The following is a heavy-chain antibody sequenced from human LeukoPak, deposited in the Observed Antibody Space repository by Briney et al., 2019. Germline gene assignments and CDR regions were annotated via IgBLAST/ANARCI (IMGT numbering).Heavy chain of an antibody. CDR3: ARGDGGFDY. CDR1: GFMFSNFW. CDR2: TNNDGTTK. J-gene: IGHJ4*02. D-gene: IGHD5-24*01. Sequence: GGSLRLSCAASGFMFSNFWMHWVRQAPGKGLEWVSFTNNDGTTKEYADSVKGCFTISRDNTRNTVDLQMNGLSAEDTAVYYCARGDGGFDYWGQGSLVTVSS. V-gene: IGHV3-74*03.